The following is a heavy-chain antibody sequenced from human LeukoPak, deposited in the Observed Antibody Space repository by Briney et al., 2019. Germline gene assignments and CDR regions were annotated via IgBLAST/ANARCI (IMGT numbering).Heavy chain of an antibody. CDR2: INPNSGGT. CDR1: GYTFTGYY. J-gene: IGHJ6*03. D-gene: IGHD2-2*01. V-gene: IGHV1-2*02. CDR3: ARAMRYCSSTSCYPPYYYYYMDV. Sequence: ASVKVSCRASGYTFTGYYMHWVRQAPGPGLEWMGWINPNSGGTNYAQKFQGRVPMTWDTTISTAYMELSRLRSDDTAVYYCARAMRYCSSTSCYPPYYYYYMDVWGKGTTVTVSS.